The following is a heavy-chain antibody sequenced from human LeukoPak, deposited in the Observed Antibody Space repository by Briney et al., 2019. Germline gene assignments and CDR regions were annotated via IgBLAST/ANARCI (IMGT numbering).Heavy chain of an antibody. D-gene: IGHD5-12*01. Sequence: GGSLRLSCAASGFIFSQYSMDWVRQAPGKGLEWVSHIRSSSETFYADSVKGRFTISRDNARNSLYLQMNNLRGEDTAIYYCARDAGNSGYGCDLWGQGTLVTVSS. CDR2: IRSSSET. V-gene: IGHV3-48*01. CDR1: GFIFSQYS. J-gene: IGHJ5*02. CDR3: ARDAGNSGYGCDL.